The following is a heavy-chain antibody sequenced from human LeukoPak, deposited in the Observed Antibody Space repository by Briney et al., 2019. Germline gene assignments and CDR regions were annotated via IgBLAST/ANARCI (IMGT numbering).Heavy chain of an antibody. V-gene: IGHV4-31*03. CDR1: GGSISSGGYY. CDR2: IYYSGST. Sequence: PSETLSFTCTVSGGSISSGGYYWSWIRQHPGKGLEWIGYIYYSGSTYYNPSLKSRVTISVDTSKNQFSLKLSSVTAADTAVYYCAREAGATTSPFDYWGQGTLVTVSS. D-gene: IGHD1-26*01. J-gene: IGHJ4*02. CDR3: AREAGATTSPFDY.